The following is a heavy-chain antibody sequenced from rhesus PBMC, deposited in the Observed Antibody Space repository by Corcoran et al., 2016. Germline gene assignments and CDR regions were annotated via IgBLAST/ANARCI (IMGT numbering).Heavy chain of an antibody. J-gene: IGHJ4*01. D-gene: IGHD1-1*01. Sequence: QVQLQESGPGVVKPSETLSLTCAVSGGSISDSYRWSWIRQPPGKGLEWIGYIYGSSTSTNYNPSLKSRVTISKDTSKNQFSLKLSSVTAADTAVYYCARDNELAYYFDYWGQGVLVTVSS. CDR1: GGSISDSYR. CDR2: IYGSSTST. CDR3: ARDNELAYYFDY. V-gene: IGHV4S10*01.